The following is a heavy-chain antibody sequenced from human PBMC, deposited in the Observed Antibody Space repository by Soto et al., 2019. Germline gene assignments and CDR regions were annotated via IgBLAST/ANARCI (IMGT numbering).Heavy chain of an antibody. Sequence: QITLKESGPTLVKPTQTLTLTCTFSGFSLSTSGVGVGWIRQPPGKALEWLALIYWDDEKRYSPSLKSRLTITKDASKNQVVLPMTNMDPVDTATYYCAYKRGYYDFWSGYAPWGQGTLVTVSS. D-gene: IGHD3-3*01. CDR3: AYKRGYYDFWSGYAP. V-gene: IGHV2-5*02. CDR2: IYWDDEK. J-gene: IGHJ5*02. CDR1: GFSLSTSGVG.